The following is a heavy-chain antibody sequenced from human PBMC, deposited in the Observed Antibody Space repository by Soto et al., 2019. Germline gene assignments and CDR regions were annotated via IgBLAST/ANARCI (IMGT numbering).Heavy chain of an antibody. D-gene: IGHD6-25*01. CDR2: IYYSGSDSGST. Sequence: QVQLQESGPGLVKPSETLSLTCTVSGGSINTYYGSWIRQPPGKGLEWIGYIYYSGSDSGSTNYIPSLKSRVTISVDTSKNQFSLRLTSVTAADTAVYFCTRGGGDFWGQGTLVTVSS. J-gene: IGHJ4*02. CDR1: GGSINTYY. CDR3: TRGGGDF. V-gene: IGHV4-59*01.